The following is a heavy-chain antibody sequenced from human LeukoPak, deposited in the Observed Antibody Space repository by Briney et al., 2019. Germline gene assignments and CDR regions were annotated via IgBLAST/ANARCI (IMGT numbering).Heavy chain of an antibody. Sequence: SVKVSCKASGGTFSSYDISWVRQAPGQGLEWMGGITPIFGTAKYAQKFQGRVTITAVESMSTAYMELSSLRSEDTAVYYCARDRYYYDSSGYYRRYYYGMDVWGQGTTVTVSS. CDR2: ITPIFGTA. V-gene: IGHV1-69*13. D-gene: IGHD3-22*01. CDR1: GGTFSSYD. CDR3: ARDRYYYDSSGYYRRYYYGMDV. J-gene: IGHJ6*02.